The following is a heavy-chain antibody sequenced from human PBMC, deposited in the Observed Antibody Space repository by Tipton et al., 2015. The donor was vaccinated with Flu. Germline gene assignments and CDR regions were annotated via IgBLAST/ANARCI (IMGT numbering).Heavy chain of an antibody. CDR2: IYTSGST. CDR1: GGSISSGSYY. Sequence: TLSLTCTVSGGSISSGSYYWSWIRQPAGKGLEWIGRIYTSGSTNYNPSLKVRVTVSVDTSKNQFSLKLSSVTAADTAVYYCARVRSYYDSSGYYYAFDYWSQGTLVTVSS. J-gene: IGHJ4*02. D-gene: IGHD3-22*01. CDR3: ARVRSYYDSSGYYYAFDY. V-gene: IGHV4-61*02.